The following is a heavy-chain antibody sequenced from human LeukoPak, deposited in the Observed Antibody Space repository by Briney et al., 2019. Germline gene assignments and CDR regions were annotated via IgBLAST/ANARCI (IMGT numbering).Heavy chain of an antibody. Sequence: GGSLRLSCAASGFTFSSYEMNWVRQAPGKGLEWVSYISSSGSTIYYADSVKGRFTISRDNAKNSLYLQMNSLRAEDTAVYYCARDQSRQHTAMGYYYYGMDVWGQGTTVTVSS. CDR2: ISSSGSTI. D-gene: IGHD5-18*01. V-gene: IGHV3-48*03. CDR3: ARDQSRQHTAMGYYYYGMDV. CDR1: GFTFSSYE. J-gene: IGHJ6*02.